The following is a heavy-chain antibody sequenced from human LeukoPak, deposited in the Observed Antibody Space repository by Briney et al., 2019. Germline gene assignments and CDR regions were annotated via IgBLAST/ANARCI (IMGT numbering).Heavy chain of an antibody. CDR3: ARERFLEWSDWFDP. CDR2: IYHSGST. D-gene: IGHD3-3*01. J-gene: IGHJ5*02. Sequence: SETLSLTCAVSGASINSSNWWSWVRQSPGKGLEWNGEIYHSGSTNYNPSLKSRVIISVDKSKNQFSLKVTSVTAADTAMYYCARERFLEWSDWFDPWGQGTLVTVSS. V-gene: IGHV4-4*02. CDR1: GASINSSNW.